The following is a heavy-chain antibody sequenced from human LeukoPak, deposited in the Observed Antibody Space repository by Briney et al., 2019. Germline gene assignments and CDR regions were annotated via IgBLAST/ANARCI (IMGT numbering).Heavy chain of an antibody. CDR3: ARDGAVAGIFDY. CDR1: GYTFTGYY. J-gene: IGHJ4*02. CDR2: ISAYNGNT. Sequence: ASVKVSCKASGYTFTGYYMHWVRRAPGQGLEWMGWISAYNGNTNYAQKLQGRVTMTTDTSTSTAYMELRSLRSDDTAVYYCARDGAVAGIFDYWGQGTLVTVSS. V-gene: IGHV1-18*04. D-gene: IGHD6-19*01.